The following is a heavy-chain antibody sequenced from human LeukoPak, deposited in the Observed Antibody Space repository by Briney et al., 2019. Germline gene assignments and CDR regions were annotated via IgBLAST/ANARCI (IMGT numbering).Heavy chain of an antibody. CDR2: INHGGST. J-gene: IGHJ3*02. Sequence: PSEILSLTCAVYGGSSSGYYWRWIRQPPGKGLEWIGEINHGGSTNYNPSLKRRVTISIDTSKNQFSLKLSSVTAADTAVYYCASSLLTADAFDIWGQGTMVTVSS. CDR1: GGSSSGYY. CDR3: ASSLLTADAFDI. V-gene: IGHV4-34*01. D-gene: IGHD3-9*01.